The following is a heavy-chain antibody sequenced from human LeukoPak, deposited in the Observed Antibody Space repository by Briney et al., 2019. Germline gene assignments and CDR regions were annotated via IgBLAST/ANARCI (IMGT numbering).Heavy chain of an antibody. D-gene: IGHD2-2*01. CDR2: ISAYNGNT. CDR1: GYTFTSYG. Sequence: ASVKVSCKASGYTFTSYGISWVRQAPGQGLEWMGWISAYNGNTNYAQKLQGRVTMTTDTSTSTAYMELRSLRSDDTAVYYCARDCSSTRGRCYYYMDVWGKGTTVTVS. J-gene: IGHJ6*03. CDR3: ARDCSSTRGRCYYYMDV. V-gene: IGHV1-18*01.